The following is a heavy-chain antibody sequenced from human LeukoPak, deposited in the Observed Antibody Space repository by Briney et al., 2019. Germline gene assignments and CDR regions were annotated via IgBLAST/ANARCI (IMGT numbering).Heavy chain of an antibody. CDR2: IKQDGSER. Sequence: PGGSLRLSCAASGFTFSTYWMSWVRQAPGKGLEWVANIKQDGSERYYVDSVKGRFTISRDNAKNSLYLQMNSLRAEDTAVYYCARGTLSSSWYWSGWFDPWGQGTLVTVSS. D-gene: IGHD6-13*01. J-gene: IGHJ5*02. CDR3: ARGTLSSSWYWSGWFDP. CDR1: GFTFSTYW. V-gene: IGHV3-7*03.